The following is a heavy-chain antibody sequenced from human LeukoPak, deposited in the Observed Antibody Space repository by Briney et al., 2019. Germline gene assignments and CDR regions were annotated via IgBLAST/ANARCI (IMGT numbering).Heavy chain of an antibody. J-gene: IGHJ4*02. Sequence: PGGSLRLPCAASGFTFSSYAMHWVRQAPGKGLEWVAFISYAGSNKYYADSVKGRFTISRDNSKNTLYLQMNSLRAEDTAVYYCAREPFDYSSLYYFDYWGQGTLVTVSS. V-gene: IGHV3-30*01. CDR3: AREPFDYSSLYYFDY. CDR1: GFTFSSYA. D-gene: IGHD4-11*01. CDR2: ISYAGSNK.